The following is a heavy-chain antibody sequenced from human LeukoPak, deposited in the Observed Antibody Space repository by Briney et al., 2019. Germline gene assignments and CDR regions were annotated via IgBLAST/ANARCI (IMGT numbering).Heavy chain of an antibody. J-gene: IGHJ5*02. Sequence: PSETLSLTCAVYGGSFSGYYWSWVRQPPGKGLEWIGEINHSGSTNYNPSLKSRVTISVDTSKNQFSLKLSSVTAADTAVYYCARVPDIVVVVAATSGWFDPWGQGTLVTVSS. V-gene: IGHV4-34*01. D-gene: IGHD2-15*01. CDR1: GGSFSGYY. CDR3: ARVPDIVVVVAATSGWFDP. CDR2: INHSGST.